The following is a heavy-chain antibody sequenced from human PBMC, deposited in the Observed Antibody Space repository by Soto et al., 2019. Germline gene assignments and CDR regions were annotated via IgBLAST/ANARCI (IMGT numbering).Heavy chain of an antibody. CDR2: IIPIFGTA. CDR3: ASDYYDSSGYTYDGMDG. CDR1: GGTFSSYA. Sequence: QVQLVQSGAEVKKPGSSLKVSCKAYGGTFSSYAISWVRQAPGQGLEWMGGIIPIFGTANYSQKFQGRVTITADESTSTAYMELSRLRSEDTAVYYCASDYYDSSGYTYDGMDGWVQGTTVTVSS. D-gene: IGHD3-22*01. J-gene: IGHJ6*02. V-gene: IGHV1-69*01.